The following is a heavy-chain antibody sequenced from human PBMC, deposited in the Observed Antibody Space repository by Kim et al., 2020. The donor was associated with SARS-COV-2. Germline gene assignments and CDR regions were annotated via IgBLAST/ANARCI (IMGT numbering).Heavy chain of an antibody. D-gene: IGHD6-13*01. CDR2: IYYSGST. CDR1: GGSISSGGYY. V-gene: IGHV4-31*03. CDR3: ARDGFCGIAAAGTPDVLLKPCKSYGMDV. J-gene: IGHJ6*02. Sequence: SETLSLTCTVSGGSISSGGYYWSWIRQHPGKGLEWIGYIYYSGSTYYNPSLKSRVTISVDTSKNQFSLKLSSVTAADTAVYYCARDGFCGIAAAGTPDVLLKPCKSYGMDVWGQGTTVTVSS.